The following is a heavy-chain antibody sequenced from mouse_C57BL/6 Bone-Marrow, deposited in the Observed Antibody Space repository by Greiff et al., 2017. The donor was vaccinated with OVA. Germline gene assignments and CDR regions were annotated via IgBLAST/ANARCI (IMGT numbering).Heavy chain of an antibody. Sequence: LVESGAELVRPGASVKLSCKASGYTFTDYYINWVKQRPGQGLEWIARIYPGSGNTYYNEKFKGKATLTAEKSSSTAYMQLSSLTSEDSAVYFCARNGYYVYWYFDVWGTGTTVTVSS. J-gene: IGHJ1*03. V-gene: IGHV1-76*01. D-gene: IGHD2-3*01. CDR2: IYPGSGNT. CDR1: GYTFTDYY. CDR3: ARNGYYVYWYFDV.